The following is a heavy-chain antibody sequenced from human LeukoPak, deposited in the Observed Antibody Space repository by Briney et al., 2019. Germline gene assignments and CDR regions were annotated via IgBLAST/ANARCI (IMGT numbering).Heavy chain of an antibody. Sequence: GGSLRLSCAASGFTFDDYSMHWVRQAPGKGLEWVSLISSDGGSTYYADSVKGRFTISRDNAKNSLYLQMDSLRVEDTAVYYCTRGLAAGDYWGQGTLVTVSS. CDR2: ISSDGGST. CDR3: TRGLAAGDY. D-gene: IGHD6-13*01. CDR1: GFTFDDYS. J-gene: IGHJ4*02. V-gene: IGHV3-43*01.